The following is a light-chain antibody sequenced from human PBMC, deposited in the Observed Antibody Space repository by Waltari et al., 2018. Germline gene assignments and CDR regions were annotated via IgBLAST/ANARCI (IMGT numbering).Light chain of an antibody. V-gene: IGKV1-39*01. CDR3: QESYSNTRT. CDR2: ATS. Sequence: DIQMTQSPSSLSASVGDRVTITCRASQSISSYLNWYQQKPGKAPKLLIYATSTLQSGVPSRFTGSGSGRVFTLIISSLQPEDFASYYCQESYSNTRTFGQGTKVEIK. J-gene: IGKJ1*01. CDR1: QSISSY.